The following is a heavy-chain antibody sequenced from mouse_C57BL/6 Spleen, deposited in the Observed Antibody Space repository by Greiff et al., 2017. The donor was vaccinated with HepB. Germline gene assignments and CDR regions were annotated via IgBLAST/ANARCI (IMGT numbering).Heavy chain of an antibody. D-gene: IGHD3-1*01. Sequence: QVQLKQSGAELAKPGASVKLSCKASGYTFTSYGMHWVKQRPGQGLEWIGMIHPNSGSTYYNEKFKSKATLTEDKSSSTAYMELSSLTSEDSAVYYCARGGYGVSPFAYWGQGTLVTVSA. CDR3: ARGGYGVSPFAY. J-gene: IGHJ3*01. V-gene: IGHV1-64*01. CDR1: GYTFTSYG. CDR2: IHPNSGST.